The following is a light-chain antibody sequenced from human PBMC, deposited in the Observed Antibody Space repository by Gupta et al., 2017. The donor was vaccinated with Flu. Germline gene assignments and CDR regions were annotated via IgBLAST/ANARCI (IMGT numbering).Light chain of an antibody. CDR2: AAS. Sequence: DIQMTQSPSSLSASVGDRVTLTCRASQGISNYLAWYQQKPGKVPKLLIYAASTLQSAVPSQFSGCGSGTDFTLTISSLQPEDVATYYCQKENSAPEVFGGGTKVDIK. J-gene: IGKJ4*01. CDR1: QGISNY. V-gene: IGKV1-27*01. CDR3: QKENSAPEV.